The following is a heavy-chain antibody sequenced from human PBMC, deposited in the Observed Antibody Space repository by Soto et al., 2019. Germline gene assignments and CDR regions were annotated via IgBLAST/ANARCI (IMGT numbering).Heavy chain of an antibody. CDR1: GGSVTTNYW. J-gene: IGHJ4*02. CDR3: RMSRGCYPIHS. CDR2: MSHSGPT. D-gene: IGHD6-19*01. V-gene: IGHV4-4*02. Sequence: QLQESGPGLVKPSGTLSLTCAVSGGSVTTNYWWGWVRQSPVTGLEWIGDMSHSGPTNYSPSLKSPVTLSVDTSKNQFSLELKSVTAADTAVYFCRMSRGCYPIHSWGQGTLVTVPS.